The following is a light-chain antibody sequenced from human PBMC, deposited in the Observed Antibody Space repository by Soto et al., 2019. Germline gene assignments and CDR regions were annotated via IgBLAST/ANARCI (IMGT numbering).Light chain of an antibody. CDR1: QSVSSSY. Sequence: EIVLTQSPGTLSLSPGERATLSCRASQSVSSSYLAWYQQKPGQAPRLLIYGASSRATGIPDRFSGSGSGTDFAVTIRRLEAGDFAGYYCQQDGSSPWTFGQGTKVEIK. CDR3: QQDGSSPWT. V-gene: IGKV3-20*01. J-gene: IGKJ1*01. CDR2: GAS.